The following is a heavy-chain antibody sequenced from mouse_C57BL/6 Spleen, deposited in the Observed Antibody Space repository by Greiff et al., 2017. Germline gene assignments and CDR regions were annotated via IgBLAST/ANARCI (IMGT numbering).Heavy chain of an antibody. Sequence: VQLQQSGPELVRPGVSVKISCKGSGYTFTDYAMHWVKQSHAKSLEWIGVISTYYGDASYNQKFKDTAPMTVDKSSSTAYMELARLTSEDSAVYYCARGALTAQSKGFDYWGQGTTLTVSS. V-gene: IGHV1-67*01. D-gene: IGHD3-2*02. J-gene: IGHJ2*01. CDR3: ARGALTAQSKGFDY. CDR2: ISTYYGDA. CDR1: GYTFTDYA.